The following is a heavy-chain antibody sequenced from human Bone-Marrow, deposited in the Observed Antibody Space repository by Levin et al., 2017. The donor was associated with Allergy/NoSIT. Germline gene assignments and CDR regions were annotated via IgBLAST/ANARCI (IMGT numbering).Heavy chain of an antibody. CDR1: GFTFGSYG. CDR3: ARDRYRGNNDLDY. CDR2: VWYDGSNE. V-gene: IGHV3-33*01. J-gene: IGHJ4*02. Sequence: GESLKISCATSGFTFGSYGMHWVRQAPGKGLDWVAVVWYDGSNEKYAESVKGRFTISRDNSMNTLYLQMNSLRAEDTAVYYCARDRYRGNNDLDYWGQGTPVTVSS. D-gene: IGHD5-12*01.